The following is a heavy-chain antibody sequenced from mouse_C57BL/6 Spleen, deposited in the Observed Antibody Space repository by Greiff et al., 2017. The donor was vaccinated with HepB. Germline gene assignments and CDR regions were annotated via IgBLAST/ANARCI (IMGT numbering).Heavy chain of an antibody. CDR3: TRWNLLLGYFDY. J-gene: IGHJ2*01. V-gene: IGHV1-18*01. CDR1: GYTFTDYN. Sequence: VQLKQSGPELVKPGASVKIPCKASGYTFTDYNMDWVKQSHGKSLEWIGDINPNNGGTIYNQKFKGKATLTVDKSSSTAYMELRSLTSEVTAVYYATRWNLLLGYFDYWGQGTTLTVSS. CDR2: INPNNGGT. D-gene: IGHD2-10*01.